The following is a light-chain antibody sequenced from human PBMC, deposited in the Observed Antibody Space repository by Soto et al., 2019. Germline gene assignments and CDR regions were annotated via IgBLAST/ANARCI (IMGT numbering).Light chain of an antibody. V-gene: IGKV2-30*02. CDR3: VQGAQWPLL. CDR1: QSLVHSDGNTY. CDR2: KVS. Sequence: DVVMTQSPLSLPVTLGQPASISCRSSQSLVHSDGNTYLGWFQQRPGQSPRRLIYKVSKRDSGVPDRISGSGSGTDFTLKISRVEAEDVGVYYCVQGAQWPLLFGPGTKVDIK. J-gene: IGKJ3*01.